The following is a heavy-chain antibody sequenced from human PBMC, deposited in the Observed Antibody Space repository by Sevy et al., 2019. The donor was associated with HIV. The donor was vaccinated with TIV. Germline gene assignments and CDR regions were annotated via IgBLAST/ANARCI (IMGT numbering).Heavy chain of an antibody. D-gene: IGHD6-13*01. CDR1: GFTFSRYS. J-gene: IGHJ4*02. V-gene: IGHV3-21*01. Sequence: GGSLRLSCGASGFTFSRYSMNWVRQAPGKGLEWVSSISSSSGYIYYADSVKGRFTISRDNAKNSLYLQMNSLRAEDTAVYYCARVPIIAAAGMYYFDYWGQGTLVTVSS. CDR2: ISSSSGYI. CDR3: ARVPIIAAAGMYYFDY.